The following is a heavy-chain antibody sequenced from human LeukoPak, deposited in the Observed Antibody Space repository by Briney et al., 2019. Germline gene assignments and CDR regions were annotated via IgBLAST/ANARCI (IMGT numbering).Heavy chain of an antibody. CDR1: GGSISSGDYY. CDR3: ARGRISLNV. J-gene: IGHJ3*01. CDR2: IYYSGST. V-gene: IGHV4-61*08. Sequence: NPSETLSLTCTVSGGSISSGDYYWSWIRQPPGKGLEWIGYIYYSGSTNYNPSLKSRVTISVDTSKNQFSLKLNSVTAADTAMYYCARGRISLNVWGQGTVVTVSS. D-gene: IGHD3-3*02.